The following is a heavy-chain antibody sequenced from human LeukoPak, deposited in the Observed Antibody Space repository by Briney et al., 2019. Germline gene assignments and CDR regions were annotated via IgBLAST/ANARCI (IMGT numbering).Heavy chain of an antibody. CDR2: IWYDGSNK. V-gene: IGHV3-33*01. CDR1: GFTFSSYG. CDR3: AREWFGESRTFDY. Sequence: TGGPLRLSCAASGFTFSSYGMHWVRQAPGKGLEWVAVIWYDGSNKYYADSVKGRFTISRDNSKNTLYLQMNNLRAEDTAVYYCAREWFGESRTFDYWGQGTLVTVSS. J-gene: IGHJ4*02. D-gene: IGHD3-10*01.